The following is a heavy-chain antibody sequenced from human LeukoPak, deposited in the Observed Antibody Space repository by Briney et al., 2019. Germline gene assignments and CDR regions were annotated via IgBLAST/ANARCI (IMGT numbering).Heavy chain of an antibody. D-gene: IGHD5-12*01. CDR1: GFTVSNNH. CDR3: ARDAWILSNYGMDV. V-gene: IGHV3-66*01. J-gene: IGHJ6*02. Sequence: GGSLRLSRVASGFTVSNNHVSWVRQAPGKGLEWVSLIDNVGGTYYADSVKGRFTISRDNAKNSLHLQMNSLRAEDTAVYYCARDAWILSNYGMDVWGQGTTVTVSS. CDR2: IDNVGGT.